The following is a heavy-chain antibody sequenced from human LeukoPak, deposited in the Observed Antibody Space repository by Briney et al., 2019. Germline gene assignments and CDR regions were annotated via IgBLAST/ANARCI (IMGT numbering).Heavy chain of an antibody. CDR3: SKDISAGGLDV. J-gene: IGHJ6*02. Sequence: GGSLRLSCVAPRFMVNDHAMHWVRQTPGKGLEWVAGVFWNGVDKGYADSVKGRFTIFRDNAKNSIYLQMNSLRIEDTALYYCSKDISAGGLDVWGPGTPVTVSS. CDR1: RFMVNDHA. V-gene: IGHV3-9*01. D-gene: IGHD3-16*02. CDR2: VFWNGVDK.